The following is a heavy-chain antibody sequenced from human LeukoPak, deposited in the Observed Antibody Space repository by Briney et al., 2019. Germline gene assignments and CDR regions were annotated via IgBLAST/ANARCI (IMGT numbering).Heavy chain of an antibody. D-gene: IGHD2-15*01. CDR1: GFTFSTYC. CDR3: AREVVDSYFDY. CDR2: IKHDGSEK. J-gene: IGHJ4*02. Sequence: GGSLRLSCAASGFTFSTYCMTWVRQAPGKGLEWVANIKHDGSEKYYVDSVQGRFTISRDNAKNSLYLQVNSLRAEDTAVYYCAREVVDSYFDYWGQGTLVTVSS. V-gene: IGHV3-7*04.